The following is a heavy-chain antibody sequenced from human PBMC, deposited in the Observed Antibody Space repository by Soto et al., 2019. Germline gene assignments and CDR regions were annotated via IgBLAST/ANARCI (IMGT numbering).Heavy chain of an antibody. Sequence: QVQLVQSGAEVKRPGASVKFSCKASGYIFTGYYIHWVRQAPGQGLEWMGWLNPNNGDTNYAQTFQGRVTMARDTSINTASMEVKSLTYDDTAVYYCAREDELEGLLWGQGTLVTVSS. V-gene: IGHV1-2*02. CDR3: AREDELEGLL. CDR2: LNPNNGDT. J-gene: IGHJ4*02. CDR1: GYIFTGYY. D-gene: IGHD3-3*01.